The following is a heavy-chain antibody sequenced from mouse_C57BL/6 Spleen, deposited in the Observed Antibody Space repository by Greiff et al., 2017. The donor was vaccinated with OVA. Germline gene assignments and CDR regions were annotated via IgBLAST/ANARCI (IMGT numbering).Heavy chain of an antibody. J-gene: IGHJ2*01. CDR3: ARRKTTAGYYFDY. CDR1: GYAFSSSW. Sequence: VQLQQSGPELVKPGASVKISCKASGYAFSSSWMNWVKQRPGKGLEWIGRIYPGDGDTNYNGKFKGKATLTADKSSSTAYMQLSSLTAEDSAVNFCARRKTTAGYYFDYWGQGTTLTVSS. CDR2: IYPGDGDT. V-gene: IGHV1-82*01. D-gene: IGHD1-2*01.